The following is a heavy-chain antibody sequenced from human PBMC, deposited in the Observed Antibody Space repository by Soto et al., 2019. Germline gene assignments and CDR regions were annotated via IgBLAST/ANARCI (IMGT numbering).Heavy chain of an antibody. D-gene: IGHD1-26*01. CDR3: AKAGGGYSRKSNY. CDR1: GFTFGSFA. Sequence: GRSLRLSSAASGFTFGSFAMRWVRQATWKGVEWVSAISGSVVITYYADSLKGRFTISRDNSKNTLYLQMNSLRAEDTAVYHWAKAGGGYSRKSNYWRQG. J-gene: IGHJ4*02. V-gene: IGHV3-23*01. CDR2: ISGSVVIT.